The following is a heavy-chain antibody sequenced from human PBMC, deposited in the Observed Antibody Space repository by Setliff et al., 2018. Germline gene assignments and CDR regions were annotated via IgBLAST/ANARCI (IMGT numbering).Heavy chain of an antibody. D-gene: IGHD1-1*01. CDR3: ARTGTYRYFDY. J-gene: IGHJ4*02. Sequence: PSETLSLTCSVSGGSISNSDYYWDWIRQPPGKGLEWIGRVYYRGDTYYNASLKSRLTLSVDTSKNQVSLNLRSVTAADTAVYYCARTGTYRYFDYWGQGTQVTVSS. CDR1: GGSISNSDYY. V-gene: IGHV4-39*01. CDR2: VYYRGDT.